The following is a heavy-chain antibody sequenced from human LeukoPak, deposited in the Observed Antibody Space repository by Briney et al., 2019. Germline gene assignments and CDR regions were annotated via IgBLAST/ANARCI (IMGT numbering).Heavy chain of an antibody. D-gene: IGHD6-13*01. J-gene: IGHJ4*02. CDR3: ARGRQLVRFDY. Sequence: SETLSLTCTVSGGSISSYYWSWIRQPPGKGLEWIGYIYYSGSTNYNPSLKSRVTISVDTSKNQFSLKLSSVTAADTAVYCCARGRQLVRFDYWGQGTLVTVSS. CDR2: IYYSGST. CDR1: GGSISSYY. V-gene: IGHV4-59*01.